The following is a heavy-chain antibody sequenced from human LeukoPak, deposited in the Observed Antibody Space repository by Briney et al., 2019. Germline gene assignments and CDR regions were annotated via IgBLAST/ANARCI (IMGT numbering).Heavy chain of an antibody. CDR2: INPNSGGT. Sequence: ASVKVSCKASGYTFTGYYMHWVRQAPGQGLEWMGWINPNSGGTNYAQKLQGRVTMTRDTSISTAYMELSRLRSDDTAVYYCARDDYGDLWYFDLWGRGTLVTVSS. CDR3: ARDDYGDLWYFDL. D-gene: IGHD4-17*01. CDR1: GYTFTGYY. J-gene: IGHJ2*01. V-gene: IGHV1-2*02.